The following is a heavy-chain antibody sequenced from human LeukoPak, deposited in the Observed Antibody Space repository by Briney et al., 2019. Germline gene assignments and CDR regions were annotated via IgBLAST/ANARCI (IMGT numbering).Heavy chain of an antibody. CDR3: AREGVSSGYYYDY. CDR1: GFTVSSNY. J-gene: IGHJ4*02. CDR2: IYSGGST. V-gene: IGHV3-66*01. D-gene: IGHD3-22*01. Sequence: PGGSLRLSCAASGFTVSSNYMSWVRQAPGKGLEWVSVIYSGGSTYYADSVKGRFTISRDNSKNTLYLQMNSLRAEDTAVYYCAREGVSSGYYYDYWGQGTLVTVSS.